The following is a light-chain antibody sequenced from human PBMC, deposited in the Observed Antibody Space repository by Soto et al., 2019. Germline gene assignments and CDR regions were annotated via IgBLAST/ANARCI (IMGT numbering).Light chain of an antibody. Sequence: EIVLTQSPATLSVSPGDRATLSCRASQSVNNLLAWYQQKPGQAPRLLIYGASSRAPGIPARFSGSGSGTEFALTISSLQAEDFALYYCHQRQSWPRTFGQGTKVDI. V-gene: IGKV3-15*01. CDR3: HQRQSWPRT. CDR1: QSVNNL. J-gene: IGKJ1*01. CDR2: GAS.